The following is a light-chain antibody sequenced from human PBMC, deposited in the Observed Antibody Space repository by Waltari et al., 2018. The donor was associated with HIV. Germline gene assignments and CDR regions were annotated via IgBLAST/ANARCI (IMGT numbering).Light chain of an antibody. V-gene: IGLV1-47*01. J-gene: IGLJ3*02. Sequence: QSVLTQPPSASGTPGQRVTISCSGSPFNLGRNFGFWYQQFPGTAPKLLIDRRNNGPWGVPNWFSDSKSGTLGALAICGLRSGYEAAYYCAAWVDSLGGWVFGGGTKLSVL. CDR2: RRN. CDR1: PFNLGRNF. CDR3: AAWVDSLGGWV.